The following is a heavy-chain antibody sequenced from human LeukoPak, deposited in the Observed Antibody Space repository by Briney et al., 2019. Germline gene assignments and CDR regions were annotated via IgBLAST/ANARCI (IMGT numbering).Heavy chain of an antibody. D-gene: IGHD4-17*01. CDR1: GFIFDDYG. J-gene: IGHJ4*02. Sequence: GGSLRPSCAASGFIFDDYGMNWVRQAPGKGLEWVSGINWNGGSTGYADSVKGRFTISRDNAKNSLYLQMNSLRAEDTALYYCARAAHYGDYALVKYYFDYWGQGTLVTVSA. CDR2: INWNGGST. CDR3: ARAAHYGDYALVKYYFDY. V-gene: IGHV3-20*04.